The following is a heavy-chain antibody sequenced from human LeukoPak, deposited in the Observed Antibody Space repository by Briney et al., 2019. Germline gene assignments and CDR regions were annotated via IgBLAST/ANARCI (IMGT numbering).Heavy chain of an antibody. CDR1: GYTFTDYY. J-gene: IGHJ3*02. V-gene: IGHV1-2*02. CDR3: ARDQAGDGLDI. CDR2: VNLGSGVT. D-gene: IGHD6-19*01. Sequence: ASVKVSCKASGYTFTDYYMHWVRQAPGQGLEWMGWVNLGSGVTNYAQKFQGRVTMSRDTFISTAYMELSGLTSDDTAVYYCARDQAGDGLDIWGRGTMVTVSS.